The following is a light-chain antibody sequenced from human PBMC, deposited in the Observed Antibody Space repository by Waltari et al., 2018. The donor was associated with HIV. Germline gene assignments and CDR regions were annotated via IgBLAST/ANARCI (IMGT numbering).Light chain of an antibody. Sequence: EIVLPQSPGTLSLSPGDRVTLSCRAGQSVSNNYLAWDQQKPGQATRLLSYGASNRATGIPDRFSASGSGTDFTLSISRLEPKDFAVYYCQQYGTSLVTFGQGTKLESK. CDR2: GAS. CDR1: QSVSNNY. J-gene: IGKJ2*01. V-gene: IGKV3-20*01. CDR3: QQYGTSLVT.